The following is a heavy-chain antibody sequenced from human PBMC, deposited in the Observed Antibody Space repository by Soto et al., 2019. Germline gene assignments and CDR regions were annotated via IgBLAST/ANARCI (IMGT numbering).Heavy chain of an antibody. Sequence: GSLRLSCAASGFTFSSYDMHWVRQATGKCLEWVSAIGTAGDTYYPGSVKGRFTISRENAKNTVSLQMNSLRPEDTGVYYCAKDTWYSDLWSQGSLGTVSS. CDR3: AKDTWYSDL. J-gene: IGHJ5*02. V-gene: IGHV3-13*01. CDR2: IGTAGDT. D-gene: IGHD2-21*01. CDR1: GFTFSSYD.